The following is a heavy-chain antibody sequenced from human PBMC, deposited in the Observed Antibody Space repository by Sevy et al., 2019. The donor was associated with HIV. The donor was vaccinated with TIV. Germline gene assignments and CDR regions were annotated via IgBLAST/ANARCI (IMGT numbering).Heavy chain of an antibody. CDR2: IKSKTDGGRT. CDR1: GFTFSNAW. V-gene: IGHV3-15*01. Sequence: GGSLRLSCAASGFTFSNAWMSWVRQAPGKGLEWVGRIKSKTDGGRTDYASPVKARLPISRDDSKNTLYLQMNSLKTEDTAVYYCTTSITMIVVVMYYFDYWGQGTLVTVSS. D-gene: IGHD3-22*01. CDR3: TTSITMIVVVMYYFDY. J-gene: IGHJ4*02.